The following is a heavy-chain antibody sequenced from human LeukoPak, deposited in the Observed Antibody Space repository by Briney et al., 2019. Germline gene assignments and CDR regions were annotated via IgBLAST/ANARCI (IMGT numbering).Heavy chain of an antibody. CDR2: ITSRGSAI. J-gene: IGHJ6*02. V-gene: IGHV3-11*01. D-gene: IGHD6-13*01. CDR1: GFTLSDYY. CDR3: ARWLRGIADEDGVDV. Sequence: GGSLRLSCAASGFTLSDYYLTWIRQAPGKGLEWVSYITSRGSAIYHADSVKGRFTISRDNAKNSLYLQMNSLRAEDTAVYYCARWLRGIADEDGVDVWGQGTTVTVSS.